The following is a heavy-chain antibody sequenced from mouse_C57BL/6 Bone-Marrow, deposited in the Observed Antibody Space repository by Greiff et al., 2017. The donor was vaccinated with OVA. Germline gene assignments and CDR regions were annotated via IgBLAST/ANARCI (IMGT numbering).Heavy chain of an antibody. CDR1: GYTFTSYW. J-gene: IGHJ2*01. Sequence: QVQLQQPGAELVKPGASVKLSCKASGYTFTSYWMQWVKQRPGQGLEWIGEIDPSDSYTNYNQKFNGKATLTVDTSSSTAYMQLSSLTSEDSAVYYCAINWDEKDYYFDYWGQGTTLTVSS. CDR2: IDPSDSYT. CDR3: AINWDEKDYYFDY. D-gene: IGHD4-1*01. V-gene: IGHV1-50*01.